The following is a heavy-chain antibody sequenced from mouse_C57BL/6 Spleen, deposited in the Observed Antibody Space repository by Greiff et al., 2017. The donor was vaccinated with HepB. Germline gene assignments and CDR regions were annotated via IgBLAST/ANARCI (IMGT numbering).Heavy chain of an antibody. Sequence: EVQLQQSGAELVRPGASVKLSCTASGFNIKDDYMHWVKQRPEQGLEWIGWIDPENGDTEYASKFQGKATITADTPSNTAYLQLSSLTSEDTAVYYCTTVYYYGSSYRNYFDYWGQGTTLTVSS. CDR3: TTVYYYGSSYRNYFDY. V-gene: IGHV14-4*01. CDR2: IDPENGDT. CDR1: GFNIKDDY. D-gene: IGHD1-1*01. J-gene: IGHJ2*01.